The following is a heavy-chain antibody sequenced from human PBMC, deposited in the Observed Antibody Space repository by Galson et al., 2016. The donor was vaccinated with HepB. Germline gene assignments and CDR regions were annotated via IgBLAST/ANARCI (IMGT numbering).Heavy chain of an antibody. Sequence: CAISGDSVSSNRATWNWIRQSPSRGLEWLGGTYYKSKWYTDYAPPLQGRINIKSDTSRNLLSLQLDSVTPDDTAVYYCARGVEAGYPNFFDPWGQGTLVTVSS. V-gene: IGHV6-1*01. J-gene: IGHJ5*02. CDR1: GDSVSSNRAT. CDR2: TYYKSKWYT. CDR3: ARGVEAGYPNFFDP. D-gene: IGHD5-12*01.